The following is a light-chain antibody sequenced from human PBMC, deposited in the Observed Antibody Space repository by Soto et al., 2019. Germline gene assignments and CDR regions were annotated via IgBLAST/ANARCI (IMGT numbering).Light chain of an antibody. V-gene: IGLV2-14*01. J-gene: IGLJ3*02. CDR1: SSDVGTYNY. CDR2: EVS. Sequence: QSALTQPASVSGSPGQSITISCAGTSSDVGTYNYVSWHQQHPGSTPKIIIYEVSNRPSGVSDRFSGSKSGNTASLTISGLQAGDEADYYCSSFTTSSTRVFGGGTKLTVL. CDR3: SSFTTSSTRV.